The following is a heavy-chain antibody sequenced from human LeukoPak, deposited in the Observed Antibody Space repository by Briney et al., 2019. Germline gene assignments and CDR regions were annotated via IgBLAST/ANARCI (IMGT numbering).Heavy chain of an antibody. D-gene: IGHD1-26*01. CDR1: GFTFSSYG. V-gene: IGHV3-30*02. Sequence: PGGSLRLSCAAPGFTFSSYGMHWVRQAPGKGLEWVAFIRYDGSNKYYADSVKGRFTISRDNSKNTLYLQMNSLRAEDTAVYYCAKHPVGATTSFDYWGQGTLVTVSS. CDR2: IRYDGSNK. J-gene: IGHJ4*02. CDR3: AKHPVGATTSFDY.